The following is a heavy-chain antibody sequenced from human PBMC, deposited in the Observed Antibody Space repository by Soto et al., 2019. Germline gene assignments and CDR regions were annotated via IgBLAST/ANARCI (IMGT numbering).Heavy chain of an antibody. CDR2: ISAYNGNT. V-gene: IGHV1-18*01. CDR1: GYTFTSYG. D-gene: IGHD3-9*01. CDR3: ARVVLTGYYRGDAFDI. J-gene: IGHJ3*02. Sequence: GASVKVSCKASGYTFTSYGISWVRQAPGQGLEWMGWISAYNGNTNYAQKLQGRVTMTTDTSTSTAYMELRSLRSDDTAVYYCARVVLTGYYRGDAFDIWGQGTMVTVSS.